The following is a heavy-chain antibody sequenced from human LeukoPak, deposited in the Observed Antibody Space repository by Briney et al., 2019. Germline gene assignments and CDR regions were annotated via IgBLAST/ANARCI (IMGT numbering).Heavy chain of an antibody. CDR3: PTPYHYDSSGYPGA. J-gene: IGHJ5*02. D-gene: IGHD3-22*01. CDR1: GFTFSNAW. V-gene: IGHV3-15*01. CDR2: IKSKTGGGAR. Sequence: PGGSLRLSCAASGFTFSNAWMSWVRQAPEKGLELVGRIKSKTGGGARDYAAPGKVRFTISRDHSKNTLYLQMNSLKTEDTALYSCPTPYHYDSSGYPGAWGQGTLVTVSS.